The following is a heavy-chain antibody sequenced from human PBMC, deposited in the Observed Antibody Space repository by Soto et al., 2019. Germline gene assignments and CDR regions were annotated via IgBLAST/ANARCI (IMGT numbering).Heavy chain of an antibody. CDR3: ARGHLL. CDR1: GFTFSSYA. J-gene: IGHJ4*02. D-gene: IGHD1-26*01. Sequence: GGSLRLSCAASGFTFSSYAMHWVRQAPGKGLEWVAVISYDGSNKYYADSVKGRFTISRDNSKNTLYLQMNSLRAEDTAVYYCARGHLLWGQGTLVTVSS. CDR2: ISYDGSNK. V-gene: IGHV3-30-3*01.